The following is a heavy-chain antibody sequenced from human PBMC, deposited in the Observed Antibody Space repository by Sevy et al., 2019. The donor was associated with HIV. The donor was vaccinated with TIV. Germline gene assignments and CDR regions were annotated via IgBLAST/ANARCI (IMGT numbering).Heavy chain of an antibody. V-gene: IGHV1-2*07. D-gene: IGHD3-3*01. CDR2: INPNRGGT. CDR3: ARGMSAYLLANGMDV. CDR1: GGTFSSYG. J-gene: IGHJ6*02. Sequence: ASVKVSCKASGGTFSSYGINWVRQAPGQGLEWMGWINPNRGGTNCAHKFQGRVTMTRDTSISTAYMELSSLRSDDTAIYDCARGMSAYLLANGMDVWGQGTTVTVSS.